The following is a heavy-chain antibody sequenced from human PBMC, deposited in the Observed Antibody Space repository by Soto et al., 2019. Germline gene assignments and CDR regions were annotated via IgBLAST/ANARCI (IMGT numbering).Heavy chain of an antibody. D-gene: IGHD1-20*01. CDR1: GFSLSPSGVG. CDR2: IYWDDNK. V-gene: IGHV2-5*02. J-gene: IGHJ4*02. CDR3: AHRFNWNGLFDY. Sequence: QITLKESGPTLVKPTQTLTLTCTFSGFSLSPSGVGVGWIRQPPGKALEWLALIYWDDNKRYSPSLKSRLTITKDTSKNQVVLTMTNMDPVDTATYYCAHRFNWNGLFDYWGQGTLVTVSS.